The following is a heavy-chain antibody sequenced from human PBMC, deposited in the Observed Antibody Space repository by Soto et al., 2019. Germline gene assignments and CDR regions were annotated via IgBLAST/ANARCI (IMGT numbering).Heavy chain of an antibody. CDR1: IDSIISYY. D-gene: IGHD6-13*01. CDR2: ISYSGST. J-gene: IGHJ4*02. CDR3: ARGTSWQLPFDY. V-gene: IGHV4-59*01. Sequence: SETLSLTCTFSIDSIISYYWSWIRRPPGKRLEWIGYISYSGSTDYNPSLKSRVTISGDTSKNQFSLKVSSVTAADTAVYYCARGTSWQLPFDYWGQGTLVTVSS.